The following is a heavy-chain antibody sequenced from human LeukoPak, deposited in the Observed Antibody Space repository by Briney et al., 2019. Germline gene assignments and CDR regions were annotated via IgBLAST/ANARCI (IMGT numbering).Heavy chain of an antibody. V-gene: IGHV4-39*01. Sequence: SETLSLACTVSGTSIRSSSMYWGWIRQPPGKGLEWLGSVYYTGSTFHNPSLKRRVTIPVATSKKQFSLRLASVTAADPAIYYCPRHVAYYYDSSGYPHFWGQGTLVTVSS. CDR2: VYYTGST. CDR1: GTSIRSSSMY. J-gene: IGHJ4*02. CDR3: PRHVAYYYDSSGYPHF. D-gene: IGHD3-22*01.